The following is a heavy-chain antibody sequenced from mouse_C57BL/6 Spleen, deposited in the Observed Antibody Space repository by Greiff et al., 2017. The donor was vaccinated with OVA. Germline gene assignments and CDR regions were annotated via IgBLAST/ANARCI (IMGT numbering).Heavy chain of an antibody. J-gene: IGHJ3*01. V-gene: IGHV1-42*01. CDR3: ARWYGSSYPWFAY. D-gene: IGHD1-1*01. CDR1: GYSFTGYY. Sequence: LMEPGASVKISCKASGYSFTGYYMNWVKQSPEKSLEWIGEINPNTGGTTYNQKFKAKATLTVDKSSSTAYMQLKSLTSEDSAVYYCARWYGSSYPWFAYWGQGTLVTVSA. CDR2: INPNTGGT.